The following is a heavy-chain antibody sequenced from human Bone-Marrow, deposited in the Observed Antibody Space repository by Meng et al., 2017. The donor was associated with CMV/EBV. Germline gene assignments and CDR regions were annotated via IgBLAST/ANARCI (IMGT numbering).Heavy chain of an antibody. CDR3: ARYRLGGGSSSLSFHYYGMDV. V-gene: IGHV3-53*01. J-gene: IGHJ6*02. D-gene: IGHD6-6*01. CDR2: IYSGGDT. CDR1: GFTFSSYA. Sequence: GESLKISCAASGFTFSSYAMSWVRQAPGKGLEWVSVIYSGGDTHYADSVRGRFTISRDNSKNTLYLQMNSLRAEDTAVYYCARYRLGGGSSSLSFHYYGMDVWGQGTTVTVSS.